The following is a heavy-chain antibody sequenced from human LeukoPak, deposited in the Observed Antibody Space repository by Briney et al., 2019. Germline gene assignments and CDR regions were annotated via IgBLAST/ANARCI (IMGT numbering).Heavy chain of an antibody. V-gene: IGHV7-4-1*02. CDR1: GYTFSSYT. D-gene: IGHD2/OR15-2a*01. CDR2: INTNTEKP. J-gene: IGHJ6*03. CDR3: ARRMSNSTYYFYYYMDV. Sequence: ASVKVSCKASGYTFSSYTMKWVRQTPGQGLEWVGCINTNTEKPTYAQGFTGRFVFSLDTSVSTAYMQISSLKAEDTAVYYCARRMSNSTYYFYYYMDVWGKGTTVTVSS.